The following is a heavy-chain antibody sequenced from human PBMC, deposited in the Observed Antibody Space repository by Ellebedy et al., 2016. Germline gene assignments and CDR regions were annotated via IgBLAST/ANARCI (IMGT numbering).Heavy chain of an antibody. Sequence: SETLSLTXTVSGDSMSDDKWYFWVRQSPGKGLEWIGEVHYTGRSNSNPSLKSRVTMSVDRSKNQFSLKVNSVTAADTAVYYCGTRLHDSWGFFILDYWGQGTLVTVSS. CDR2: VHYTGRS. V-gene: IGHV4-55*02. CDR1: GDSMSDDKW. J-gene: IGHJ4*02. CDR3: GTRLHDSWGFFILDY. D-gene: IGHD3-16*01.